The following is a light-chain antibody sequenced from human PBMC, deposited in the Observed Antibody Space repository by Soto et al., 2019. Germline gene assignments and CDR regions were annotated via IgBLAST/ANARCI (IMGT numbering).Light chain of an antibody. V-gene: IGLV4-69*01. CDR1: SGHSNYA. CDR2: LNSDGSH. J-gene: IGLJ3*02. CDR3: QTWGTGTPWV. Sequence: QLVLTQSPSASASLGASVKLTCTLSSGHSNYAIAWHQQQPEKGPRYLMKLNSDGSHSKGDGIPDRFSGSSSGAERYLTISSLQSEDEADYYFQTWGTGTPWVFGGGTKVTVL.